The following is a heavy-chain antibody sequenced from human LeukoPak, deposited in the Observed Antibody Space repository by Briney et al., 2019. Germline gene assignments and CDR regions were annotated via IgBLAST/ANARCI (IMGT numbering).Heavy chain of an antibody. CDR2: INPNSGDT. CDR1: GYTFTGHY. J-gene: IGHJ5*02. D-gene: IGHD5-18*01. V-gene: IGHV1-2*04. CDR3: AKSLYTTYSYGFWWCDA. Sequence: GASVKVSCKASGYTFTGHYMHWVRQAPGQGLYWMGWINPNSGDTKYEQKFRGWVTMTRDTSISTAYMQMKRLNSDATAVYYCAKSLYTTYSYGFWWCDAWGQGTLVTVSS.